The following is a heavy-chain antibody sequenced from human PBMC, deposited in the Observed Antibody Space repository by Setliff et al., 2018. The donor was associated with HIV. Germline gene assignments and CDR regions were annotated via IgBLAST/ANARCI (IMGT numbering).Heavy chain of an antibody. CDR2: ISTHNDDT. Sequence: ASVKVSCKASGYTFTTYAISWVRQAPGQGLEWMGWISTHNDDTDYAQKFQGRVTMTRDTSTSTAYMELRSLRSDDTAVYYCARDYYGSGSYFILDYWGPGTLVTVSS. CDR1: GYTFTTYA. D-gene: IGHD3-10*01. V-gene: IGHV1-18*01. J-gene: IGHJ4*02. CDR3: ARDYYGSGSYFILDY.